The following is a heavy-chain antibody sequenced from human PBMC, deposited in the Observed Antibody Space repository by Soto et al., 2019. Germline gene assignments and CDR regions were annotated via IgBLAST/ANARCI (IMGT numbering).Heavy chain of an antibody. D-gene: IGHD6-13*01. CDR1: GYTLTDYY. V-gene: IGHV1-2*02. CDR3: AREVGAAPGARREWYLDL. CDR2: INPPTGDT. Sequence: QVHLVQSGAEVKKPGASVTVSCKTSGYTLTDYYMHWVRQAPAQGLEWMAWINPPTGDTGIAERFQCRVHMPRDTSTNTAHMGLTRRQSEDTAIYSCAREVGAAPGARREWYLDLWGRGGLVTVSS. J-gene: IGHJ2*01.